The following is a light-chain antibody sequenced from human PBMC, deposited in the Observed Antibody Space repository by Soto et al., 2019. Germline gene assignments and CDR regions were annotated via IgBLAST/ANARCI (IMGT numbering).Light chain of an antibody. CDR2: DAS. CDR1: QGISSW. Sequence: DIHMTQSPSCVSASIGDRVTITFRAIQGISSWLAWYQQKPGKAPKLLIYDASSLESGVPSRFSGSGSGTEFTLTISSLQPDDFATYYCQQYNSYSPETTFGQGTKVDIK. CDR3: QQYNSYSPETT. J-gene: IGKJ1*01. V-gene: IGKV1-5*01.